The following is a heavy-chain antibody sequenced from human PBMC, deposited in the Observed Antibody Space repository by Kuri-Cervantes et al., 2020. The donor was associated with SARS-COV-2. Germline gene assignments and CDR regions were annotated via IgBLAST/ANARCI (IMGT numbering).Heavy chain of an antibody. CDR2: IRSKAYGGTT. V-gene: IGHV3-49*04. D-gene: IGHD3-3*01. J-gene: IGHJ4*02. CDR1: GFTFGDYA. Sequence: GESLKISCTASGFTFGDYAMSWVRQAPGKGLEWVGFIRSKAYGGTTEYAASVKGRFTIPRDDSKSIAYLQMNSLKTEDTAVYYCTRDDFWSGYYSYWGQGTLVTVSS. CDR3: TRDDFWSGYYSY.